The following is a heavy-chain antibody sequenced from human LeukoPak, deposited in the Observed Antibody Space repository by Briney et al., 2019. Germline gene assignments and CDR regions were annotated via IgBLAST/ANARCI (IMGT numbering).Heavy chain of an antibody. J-gene: IGHJ6*02. CDR3: AKLPAARDLPGGLSRIPMDV. V-gene: IGHV3-9*01. Sequence: PGGSLRLSCAASGFTFDDYAMHWVRQAPGKGLEWVSGISWNSGSIGYADSVKGRFTISRDNAKNSLYLQMNSLRAEDTALYYCAKLPAARDLPGGLSRIPMDVWGQGTTVTVSS. D-gene: IGHD2-2*01. CDR2: ISWNSGSI. CDR1: GFTFDDYA.